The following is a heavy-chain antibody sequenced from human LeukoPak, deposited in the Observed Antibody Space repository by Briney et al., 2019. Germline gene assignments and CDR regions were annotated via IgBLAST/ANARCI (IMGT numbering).Heavy chain of an antibody. CDR3: ARSPLYDRDAFDI. J-gene: IGHJ3*02. CDR2: ISGSGDTT. D-gene: IGHD3-22*01. Sequence: PGGSLRLSCAASGFIFSNYALSWVRQAPEKGLEWVSTISGSGDTTYYADSVKGRFTISRDNSKNTLYLQMNSLRAEDTAVYYCARSPLYDRDAFDIWGQGTMVTVSS. CDR1: GFIFSNYA. V-gene: IGHV3-23*01.